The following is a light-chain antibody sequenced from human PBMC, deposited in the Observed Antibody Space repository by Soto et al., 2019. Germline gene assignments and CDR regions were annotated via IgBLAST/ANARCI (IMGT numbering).Light chain of an antibody. V-gene: IGLV1-40*01. CDR1: SSNIGAGYD. Sequence: QSVLTQPPSVSGAPGQKVTISCTGSSSNIGAGYDVHWYQQLPGTAPKLLIYANSNRPSGVPDRFSGSKSGTSASLAITGLQAEDEADYYCQSYDSSLSEYVFGSGTKVTVL. CDR2: ANS. J-gene: IGLJ1*01. CDR3: QSYDSSLSEYV.